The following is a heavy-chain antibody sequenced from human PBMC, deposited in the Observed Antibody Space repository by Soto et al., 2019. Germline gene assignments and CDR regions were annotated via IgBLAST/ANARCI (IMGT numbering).Heavy chain of an antibody. CDR2: INPNSGGT. CDR3: AREDRDRETGLVGAAIDGMAV. J-gene: IGHJ6*02. V-gene: IGHV1-2*04. Sequence: ASGKVSCNASGYTFTGYYMHWVRQAPGQGLEWMGWINPNSGGTNYAQKFQGWVTMTRDTSISTAYMELSRLRSDDTAVYYCAREDRDRETGLVGAAIDGMAVWGQGTTVTVSS. D-gene: IGHD2-2*01. CDR1: GYTFTGYY.